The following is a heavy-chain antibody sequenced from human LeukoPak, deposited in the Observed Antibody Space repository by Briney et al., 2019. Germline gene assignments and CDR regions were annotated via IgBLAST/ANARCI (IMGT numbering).Heavy chain of an antibody. J-gene: IGHJ3*02. Sequence: GGSLRLSCAASGFTVSSNYMSWVRQAPGKGLEWVSVIYSGGSTYYADSVKGRFTISRDNSKNTLYLQMNSLRAEDTAVYYCARHWFGEDDAFDIRGQGTMVTVSS. CDR2: IYSGGST. D-gene: IGHD3-10*01. CDR3: ARHWFGEDDAFDI. CDR1: GFTVSSNY. V-gene: IGHV3-66*04.